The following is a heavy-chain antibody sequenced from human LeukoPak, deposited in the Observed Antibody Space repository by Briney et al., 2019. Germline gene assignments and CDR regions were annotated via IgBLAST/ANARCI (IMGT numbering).Heavy chain of an antibody. J-gene: IGHJ4*02. Sequence: GSLRLSCAASGFTFSSYGMHWVRQAPGKGLEWVAVILYDGSNKYYADSVKGRFTISRDNSKNTLYLQMNSLRAEDTAVYYCARTGLTYLTTVTTWFAYWGQGTLVTVSS. CDR1: GFTFSSYG. V-gene: IGHV3-30*19. D-gene: IGHD4-17*01. CDR2: ILYDGSNK. CDR3: ARTGLTYLTTVTTWFAY.